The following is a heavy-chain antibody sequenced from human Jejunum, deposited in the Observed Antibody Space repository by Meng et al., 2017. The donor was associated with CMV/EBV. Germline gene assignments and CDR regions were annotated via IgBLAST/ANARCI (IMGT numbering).Heavy chain of an antibody. CDR1: GGSISTYY. V-gene: IGHV4-59*08. CDR3: ARHQNGGTYPLDY. Sequence: QVQWQESGPGLVKPSETLSLTCAVSGGSISTYYWSWIRQPPGKGLEWIGNNYYSGSTNYNPSLASRVTISVDSSKNQFSLKLSSVTAADTAVYYCARHQNGGTYPLDYWGQGTLAPSPQ. D-gene: IGHD3-16*02. CDR2: NYYSGST. J-gene: IGHJ4*02.